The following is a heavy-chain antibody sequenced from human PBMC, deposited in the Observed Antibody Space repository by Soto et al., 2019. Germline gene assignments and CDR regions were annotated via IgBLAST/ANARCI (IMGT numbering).Heavy chain of an antibody. V-gene: IGHV1-8*01. Sequence: GASVKVSCKASGYTFTNYDIHWVRQATGQGLEWIGWMNPSSGETGYAQKFRGRVAMTRDTSISTVYMELSSLGSEVTAVYYCERGPEYSSAWLHFDYWGPGTLVTVSS. CDR2: MNPSSGET. CDR1: GYTFTNYD. J-gene: IGHJ4*02. D-gene: IGHD6-19*01. CDR3: ERGPEYSSAWLHFDY.